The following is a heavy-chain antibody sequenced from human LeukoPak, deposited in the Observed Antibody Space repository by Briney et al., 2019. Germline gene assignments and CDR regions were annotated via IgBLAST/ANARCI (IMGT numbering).Heavy chain of an antibody. J-gene: IGHJ4*02. CDR1: GGSISSGGYY. Sequence: SETLSLTCTVSGGSISSGGYYWSWIRQHPGKGLEWIGYIYYSGSTCYNPSLMGRVTISVDASKNQFSLKLTSVTAADTAVYYCASHGTSTTIRGYFDYWGQGTLVTVSS. CDR3: ASHGTSTTIRGYFDY. V-gene: IGHV4-31*03. CDR2: IYYSGST. D-gene: IGHD1-14*01.